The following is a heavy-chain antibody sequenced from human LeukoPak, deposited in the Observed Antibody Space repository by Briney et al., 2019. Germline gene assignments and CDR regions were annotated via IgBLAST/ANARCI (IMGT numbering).Heavy chain of an antibody. V-gene: IGHV1-2*02. Sequence: ASVKVSCKASGYTFTGYYMHWVRQAPGQGLEWMGWINPNSGGTNYAQKFQGRVTMTRDTSISTAYMELSRLRSDDTAVYYCVPSRGYSGCHDYWGQGPLVTVSS. J-gene: IGHJ4*02. CDR1: GYTFTGYY. D-gene: IGHD5-12*01. CDR2: INPNSGGT. CDR3: VPSRGYSGCHDY.